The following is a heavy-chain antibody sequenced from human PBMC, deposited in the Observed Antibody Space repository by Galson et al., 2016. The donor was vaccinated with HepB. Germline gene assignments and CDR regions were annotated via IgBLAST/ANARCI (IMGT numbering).Heavy chain of an antibody. CDR3: GKHVGFDY. J-gene: IGHJ4*02. V-gene: IGHV3-23*01. Sequence: SLRLSGAAPGFSCSNAGMSWGRQAPGRGLEWVSGITRSGDATHSADFVKCRFTSSRDNSKNTLYFYMNSLSAGDTAVYYCGKHVGFDYWGQGALVTVSS. D-gene: IGHD1-26*01. CDR1: GFSCSNAG. CDR2: ITRSGDAT.